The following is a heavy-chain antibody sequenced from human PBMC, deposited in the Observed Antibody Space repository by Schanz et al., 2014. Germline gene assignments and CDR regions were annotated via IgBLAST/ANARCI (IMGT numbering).Heavy chain of an antibody. D-gene: IGHD2-2*01. CDR3: AKVAPAATYLDS. V-gene: IGHV3-48*04. J-gene: IGHJ4*02. CDR2: ISDSGDST. Sequence: EVQLVESGGGLAQPGGSLRLSCAASGITFSGYSMNWVRQAPGKGLEWVSDISDSGDSTHYADSVKGRFTISRDNAKNSLFLQMNSLSAEDTAVYYCAKVAPAATYLDSWGLGTMVVVSS. CDR1: GITFSGYS.